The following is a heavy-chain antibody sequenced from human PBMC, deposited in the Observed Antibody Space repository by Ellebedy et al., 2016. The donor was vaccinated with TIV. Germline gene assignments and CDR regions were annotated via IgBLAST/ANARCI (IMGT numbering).Heavy chain of an antibody. D-gene: IGHD3-10*01. CDR2: INSDGVTT. CDR1: RLTFSGYW. CDR3: ARDLGNRGLF. J-gene: IGHJ3*01. V-gene: IGHV3-74*01. Sequence: GESLKISCASSRLTFSGYWIYLVRQAPGKGLVCLSRINSDGVTTHYADSVKGRFPIYRDSAKNTVYLEMNSLRAEDTALYYCARDLGNRGLFWGQGTMVTVSS.